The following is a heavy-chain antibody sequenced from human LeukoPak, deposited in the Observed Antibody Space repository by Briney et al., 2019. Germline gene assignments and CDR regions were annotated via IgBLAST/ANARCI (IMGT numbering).Heavy chain of an antibody. CDR2: IYHSGRT. CDR1: GGSISSYY. Sequence: PSETLSLTCTVSGGSISSYYWGWIRQPPGKGLEWIGSIYHSGRTFYNPSLKSRVTISVDTSKNQFSLKLTSVTAADTAVYYCARLHRGSYQGHYFDYWGQGTLVTVSS. CDR3: ARLHRGSYQGHYFDY. D-gene: IGHD1-26*01. V-gene: IGHV4-38-2*02. J-gene: IGHJ4*02.